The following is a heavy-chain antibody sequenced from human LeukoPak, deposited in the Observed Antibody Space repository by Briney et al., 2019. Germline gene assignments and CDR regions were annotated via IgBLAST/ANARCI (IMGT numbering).Heavy chain of an antibody. Sequence: GGSLRLSCAASGFSFHSFGMAWVRQAPGKGLEWVSLIIGSGPYTYYADSVKGRFTISRDNSNSTLYLQMNSLTAEDTAIYYCAKEAIDYRSRSGLDVWGQGTLVTVSS. J-gene: IGHJ4*02. D-gene: IGHD6-13*01. CDR1: GFSFHSFG. V-gene: IGHV3-23*01. CDR3: AKEAIDYRSRSGLDV. CDR2: IIGSGPYT.